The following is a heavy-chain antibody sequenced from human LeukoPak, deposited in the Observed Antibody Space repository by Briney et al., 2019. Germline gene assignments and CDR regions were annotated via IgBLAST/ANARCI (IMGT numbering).Heavy chain of an antibody. V-gene: IGHV3-73*01. CDR1: GFTFSGSA. CDR3: AREDSYYYGSGSYPFDY. Sequence: GGSLKLSCAASGFTFSGSAMQWVRQASGKGLEWVGRIRSKANSYATAYAASVKGRFTISRDDSKNTAYLQMNSLKTEDTAVYYCAREDSYYYGSGSYPFDYWGQGTLVTVSS. CDR2: IRSKANSYAT. J-gene: IGHJ4*02. D-gene: IGHD3-10*01.